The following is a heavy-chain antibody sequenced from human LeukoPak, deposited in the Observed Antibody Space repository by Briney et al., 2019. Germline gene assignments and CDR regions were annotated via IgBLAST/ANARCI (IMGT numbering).Heavy chain of an antibody. D-gene: IGHD6-13*01. CDR3: ASHWAQQLVSDY. CDR2: ISYDGRNK. V-gene: IGHV3-30*03. J-gene: IGHJ4*02. Sequence: PGRSLRLSCAASGFTFSSYGMHWVRQAPGKGLEWVAVISYDGRNKYYADSVKGRFTISRDNSKNTPYLQMNSLRAEDTAVYYCASHWAQQLVSDYWGQGTLVTVSS. CDR1: GFTFSSYG.